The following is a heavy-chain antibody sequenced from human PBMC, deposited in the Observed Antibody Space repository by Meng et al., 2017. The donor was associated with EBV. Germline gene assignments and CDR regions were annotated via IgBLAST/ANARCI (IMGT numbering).Heavy chain of an antibody. D-gene: IGHD6-13*01. CDR3: ARNGIAAWGWFDP. V-gene: IGHV3/OR16-13*01. Sequence: GHVVESGGGLVQPGGSLRLSCAASGFTFSSYWMHWVRQAPGKGLVWVSRINSDGSSTSYADSMKGQFTISRDNAKNTLYLQMNSLRAEDMAVYYCARNGIAAWGWFDPWDQGTLVTVSS. CDR2: INSDGSST. J-gene: IGHJ5*02. CDR1: GFTFSSYW.